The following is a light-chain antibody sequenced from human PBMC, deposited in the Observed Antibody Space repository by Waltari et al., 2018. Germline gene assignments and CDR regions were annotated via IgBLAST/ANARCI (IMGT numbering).Light chain of an antibody. Sequence: DIQMTQSPSFLSTSIGDTVNIACRASKSIDTYLVWYQQKPGKAPRLLIYGAYSLQSGVPSRFSGSGSGTDFILTISSLQPEDIATYYCQQTYGTPRTFGQGTKVEI. CDR3: QQTYGTPRT. J-gene: IGKJ1*01. V-gene: IGKV1-39*01. CDR2: GAY. CDR1: KSIDTY.